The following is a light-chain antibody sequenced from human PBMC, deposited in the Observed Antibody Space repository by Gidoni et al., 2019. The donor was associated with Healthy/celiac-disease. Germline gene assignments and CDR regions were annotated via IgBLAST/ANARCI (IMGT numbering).Light chain of an antibody. CDR1: QSISSY. J-gene: IGKJ1*01. V-gene: IGKV1-39*01. Sequence: DIQMTQSPSSLSASVGDRVTITCRASQSISSYLNLYQQKPGKAPQLPIYAASRLKIGGPSRFSGSGSGTGFALTISSLQPEDYATYYCQRSYSTPTWTFGQGTRVEIK. CDR3: QRSYSTPTWT. CDR2: AAS.